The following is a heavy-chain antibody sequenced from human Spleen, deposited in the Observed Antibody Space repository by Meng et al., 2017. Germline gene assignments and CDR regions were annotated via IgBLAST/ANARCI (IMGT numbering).Heavy chain of an antibody. J-gene: IGHJ5*02. CDR2: IYYSGST. CDR3: ARGPFGLVHWFDP. CDR1: GGSISSGDYY. V-gene: IGHV4-30-4*01. Sequence: QAQLQESGPGLVKPSQTLSLPCTVSGGSISSGDYYWSWIRQPPGKGLEWIGYIYYSGSTYYNPSLKSRVTISVDTSKNQFSLKLSSVTAADTAVYYCARGPFGLVHWFDPWGQGALVTVSS. D-gene: IGHD3-3*01.